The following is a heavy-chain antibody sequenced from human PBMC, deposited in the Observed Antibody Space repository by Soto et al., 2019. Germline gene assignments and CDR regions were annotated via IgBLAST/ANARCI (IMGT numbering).Heavy chain of an antibody. Sequence: EVQLVESGGGLVQPGGSLRLSCAASGFTFSSQWMHWVRQAPGKGLVWVSRINGDGSTTSYADSVKGRFTISRDNAKNTGYRQMNSLRVEDTAVYYCGSPYSCSWYCLDFWGQGPLVSVSS. CDR1: GFTFSSQW. V-gene: IGHV3-74*01. CDR2: INGDGSTT. J-gene: IGHJ4*02. D-gene: IGHD6-13*01. CDR3: GSPYSCSWYCLDF.